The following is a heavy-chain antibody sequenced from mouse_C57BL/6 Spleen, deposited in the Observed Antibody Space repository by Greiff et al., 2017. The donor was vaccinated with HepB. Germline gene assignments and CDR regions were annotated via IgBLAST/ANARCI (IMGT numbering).Heavy chain of an antibody. CDR2: ISDGGSYT. J-gene: IGHJ3*01. V-gene: IGHV5-4*01. CDR1: GFTFSSYA. D-gene: IGHD1-1*01. Sequence: DVMLVESGGGLVKPGGSLKLSCAASGFTFSSYAMSWVRQTPEKRLEWVATISDGGSYTYYPENVKGRFTISRDNAQNNLYLQMSHLKSEDTAMYYCARENSSYVFAYWGQGTLVTVSS. CDR3: ARENSSYVFAY.